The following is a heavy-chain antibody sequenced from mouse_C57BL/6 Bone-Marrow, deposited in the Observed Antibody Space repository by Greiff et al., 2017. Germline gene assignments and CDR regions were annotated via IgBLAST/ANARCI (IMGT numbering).Heavy chain of an antibody. D-gene: IGHD1-1*01. CDR1: GYTFTSYW. V-gene: IGHV1-69*01. CDR3: ARDYYGSSFWLAD. CDR2: IDPSDSYT. Sequence: VQLQQPGAELVMPGASVKLSCKASGYTFTSYWMHWVKQRPGQGLEWIGEIDPSDSYTNYNQKFKGKSTLTVDKSSSTAYMQLSSLTSEDSAVYYCARDYYGSSFWLADWGQGTLVTVSA. J-gene: IGHJ3*01.